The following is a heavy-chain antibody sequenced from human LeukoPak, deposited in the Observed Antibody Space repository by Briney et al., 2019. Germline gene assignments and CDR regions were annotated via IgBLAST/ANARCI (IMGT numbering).Heavy chain of an antibody. V-gene: IGHV3-7*01. CDR1: GFTFSSYW. CDR3: ARELGRYSSSWYGNYYYYGMDV. CDR2: IKQDGSEK. J-gene: IGHJ6*02. Sequence: PGGSLRLSCAASGFTFSSYWMSWVRQAPGKGLEGVPNIKQDGSEKYYVDSVKGRFTISRDNAKNSLYLQMNSLRAEDTAVYYCARELGRYSSSWYGNYYYYGMDVWGQGTTVTVSS. D-gene: IGHD6-13*01.